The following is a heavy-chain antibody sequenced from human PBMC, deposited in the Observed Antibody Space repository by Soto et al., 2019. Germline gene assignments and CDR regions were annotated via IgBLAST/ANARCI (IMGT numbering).Heavy chain of an antibody. Sequence: QVQLVQSGAEVKRPGSSVKVSCKPSGGTFSSLSITWVRQAPGQGLQWVGAIVPIFGTTNYAQKFQDRVAISADKSTTTAYMELSSLRSEDTAVYYCATASRGYEAEALDVWGQGTKVTVSS. D-gene: IGHD5-12*01. V-gene: IGHV1-69*06. CDR3: ATASRGYEAEALDV. CDR1: GGTFSSLS. J-gene: IGHJ3*01. CDR2: IVPIFGTT.